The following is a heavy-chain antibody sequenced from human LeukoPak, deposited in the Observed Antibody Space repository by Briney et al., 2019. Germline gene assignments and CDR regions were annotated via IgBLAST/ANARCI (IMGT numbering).Heavy chain of an antibody. V-gene: IGHV3-30*14. Sequence: GGSLRLSCAASGFTFSNYAMHWVRQAPGKGLEWVAVISNDGSKKDYADSVKGRFTISRDNSKNTLYLQMSSLRAEDTAVYYCARHYYDSSGYFHDAFDIWGQGTMLTVSS. D-gene: IGHD3-22*01. J-gene: IGHJ3*02. CDR1: GFTFSNYA. CDR2: ISNDGSKK. CDR3: ARHYYDSSGYFHDAFDI.